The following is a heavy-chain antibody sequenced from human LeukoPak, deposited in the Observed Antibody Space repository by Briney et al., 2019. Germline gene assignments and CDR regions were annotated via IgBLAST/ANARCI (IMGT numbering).Heavy chain of an antibody. CDR2: IRNSSTYI. V-gene: IGHV3-21*04. Sequence: GGSLRLSCSASGFNFNKYSMNWVRQAPGKGLEWVSSIRNSSTYIYYAQSVKCRFTISRDNTKKSLYLRMDSLRVEDTAVYYCARGYTDYDYPFDSWGQGTLVTVSS. D-gene: IGHD5-12*01. CDR3: ARGYTDYDYPFDS. J-gene: IGHJ4*02. CDR1: GFNFNKYS.